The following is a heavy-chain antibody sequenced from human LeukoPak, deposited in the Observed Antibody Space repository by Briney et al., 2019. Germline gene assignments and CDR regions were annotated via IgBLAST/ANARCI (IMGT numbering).Heavy chain of an antibody. CDR2: IYHSGST. V-gene: IGHV4-38-2*01. J-gene: IGHJ4*02. CDR1: GYSSSSGYY. Sequence: KPSETLSLTCAVSGYSSSSGYYWGWIRQPPGKGLEWIGSIYHSGSTYYNPSLKSRVTISVDTSKNQFSLKLSSVTAADTAVYYCARLMPRNFDYWAQGTLVTVSS. D-gene: IGHD2-8*01. CDR3: ARLMPRNFDY.